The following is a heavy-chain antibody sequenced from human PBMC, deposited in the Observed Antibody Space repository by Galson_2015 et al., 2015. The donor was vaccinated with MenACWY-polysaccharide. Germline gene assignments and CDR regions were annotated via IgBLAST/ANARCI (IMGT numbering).Heavy chain of an antibody. V-gene: IGHV3-49*03. CDR2: IRSKADNGIT. Sequence: SLRLSCAASGFTFGDYAMAWFRQAPGKGLEWVGFIRSKADNGITAYAASVKGRFTILRDDSKSIAYLQMNSLKIEDAGVYYCTRDRPLDYWGQGTLVTVSS. CDR3: TRDRPLDY. D-gene: IGHD6-6*01. J-gene: IGHJ4*02. CDR1: GFTFGDYA.